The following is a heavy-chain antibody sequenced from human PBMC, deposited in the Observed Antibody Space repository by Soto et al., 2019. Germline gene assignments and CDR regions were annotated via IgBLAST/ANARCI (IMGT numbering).Heavy chain of an antibody. V-gene: IGHV1-69*01. J-gene: IGHJ6*02. D-gene: IGHD5-12*01. CDR2: IIPIFGTA. CDR1: GGTFSSYA. Sequence: QVQLVQSGAEVKKPGSSVKVSCKASGGTFSSYAISWVRQAPGQGLEWMGGIIPIFGTANYAQKFQGRVTITADESTSTAYMELSSLRSEDTAVYYCATYGGSVDIVATKYVAVAGPYYYYYGMDVWGQGTTVTVSS. CDR3: ATYGGSVDIVATKYVAVAGPYYYYYGMDV.